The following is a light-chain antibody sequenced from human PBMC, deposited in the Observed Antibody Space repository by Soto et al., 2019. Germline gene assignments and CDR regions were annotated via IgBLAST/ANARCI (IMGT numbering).Light chain of an antibody. CDR3: AAWDDIPSGPL. Sequence: QSVLTQPPSVSAAPGQRVTISCSGSNSNIGNNAVNWYQQLPGKPPKLLVHYDDRVPSGVSDRFSGSKSGTSASLGISALQSEDEGDYYCAAWDDIPSGPLFGGGTKLTVL. CDR2: YDD. CDR1: NSNIGNNA. J-gene: IGLJ3*02. V-gene: IGLV1-36*01.